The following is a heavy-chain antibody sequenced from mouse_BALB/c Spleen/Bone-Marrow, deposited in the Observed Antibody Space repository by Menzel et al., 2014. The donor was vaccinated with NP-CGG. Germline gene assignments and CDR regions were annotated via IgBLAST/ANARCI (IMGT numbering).Heavy chain of an antibody. CDR2: INPSNGDT. J-gene: IGHJ2*01. V-gene: IGHV1S16*01. D-gene: IGHD1-2*01. CDR1: GYAFTSYW. Sequence: QVQLQQSGAELVRPGASVKLSCKASGYAFTSYWIHWVKLRPGQGFEWIGEINPSNGDTNYNEKFKRKATLTVDKSSSTAYMQLSSLTSEDSAVYYCTNYGYDWGQGTALTVSS. CDR3: TNYGYD.